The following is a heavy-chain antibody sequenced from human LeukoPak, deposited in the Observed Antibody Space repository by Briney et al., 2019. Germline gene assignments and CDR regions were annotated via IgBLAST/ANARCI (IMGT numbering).Heavy chain of an antibody. CDR2: IWYDGSNK. CDR3: ARAYYDSSGYYYLGAYFDY. D-gene: IGHD3-22*01. J-gene: IGHJ4*02. CDR1: GFTFSSYG. V-gene: IGHV3-33*01. Sequence: SGGSLRLSCAASGFTFSSYGMHWVRQAPGKGLEWVAVIWYDGSNKYYADSVKGRFTISRDNSKNTLYLQMNSLRAEDTAVYYCARAYYDSSGYYYLGAYFDYWGQGTLVTVSS.